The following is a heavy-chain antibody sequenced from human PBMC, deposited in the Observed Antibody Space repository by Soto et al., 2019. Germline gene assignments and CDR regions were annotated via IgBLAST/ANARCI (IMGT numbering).Heavy chain of an antibody. CDR2: IIPIFGTA. D-gene: IGHD1-7*01. V-gene: IGHV1-69*01. CDR1: GGTFSRHA. CDR3: ARVSGWPRITGTTDDP. J-gene: IGHJ5*02. Sequence: QVQLVQSGAEVRKPGSSVKVSCKASGGTFSRHAISWVRQAPGQGLEWMGGIIPIFGTANHAQKFQGRVTIIGDESTGPVYMELGSLRSEDTAVYYCARVSGWPRITGTTDDPWGQGTLVTVSS.